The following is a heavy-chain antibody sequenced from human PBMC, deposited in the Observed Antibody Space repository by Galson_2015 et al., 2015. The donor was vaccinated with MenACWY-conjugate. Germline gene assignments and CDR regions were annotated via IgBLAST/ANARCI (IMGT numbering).Heavy chain of an antibody. Sequence: PALVKPPQALTLACPFSGFSLRTSGVGVGWIRQPPGKALGWPGIIYWDDDKRYSPSLRSRLTITKDTSKNHVVHTMTNMDPVDTATYYCSRTGATPGDYWGQGTLVTVSS. V-gene: IGHV2-5*02. CDR2: IYWDDDK. CDR3: SRTGATPGDY. CDR1: GFSLRTSGVG. J-gene: IGHJ4*02. D-gene: IGHD2-15*01.